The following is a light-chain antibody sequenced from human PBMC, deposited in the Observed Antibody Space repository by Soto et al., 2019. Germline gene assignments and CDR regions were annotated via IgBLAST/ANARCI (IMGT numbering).Light chain of an antibody. Sequence: DIQMTQSPSTLSASVGDRVTITCRASQSISSYLNWYQQKPGKAPKLLIYAASSLQSGVPSRFSGSGSGTDFTLTIRTLQPEDFATYYCQHSYNTLWTFGQGTKVDI. CDR1: QSISSY. CDR3: QHSYNTLWT. V-gene: IGKV1-39*01. J-gene: IGKJ1*01. CDR2: AAS.